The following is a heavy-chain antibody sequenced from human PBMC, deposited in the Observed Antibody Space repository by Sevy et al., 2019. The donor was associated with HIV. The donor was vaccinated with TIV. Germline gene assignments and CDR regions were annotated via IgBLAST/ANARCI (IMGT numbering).Heavy chain of an antibody. V-gene: IGHV4-59*01. CDR3: ARDSTTRPRVLDY. J-gene: IGHJ4*02. Sequence: SETLSLTCCVSGGSIGSYFWTWVRQSPGKGLEWIGNIYFTGNSDYSPSLKSRVTLPLDTSKSQFSLTLKSVTAADTAIYFCARDSTTRPRVLDYWGQGTLVTVSS. CDR2: IYFTGNS. D-gene: IGHD1-1*01. CDR1: GGSIGSYF.